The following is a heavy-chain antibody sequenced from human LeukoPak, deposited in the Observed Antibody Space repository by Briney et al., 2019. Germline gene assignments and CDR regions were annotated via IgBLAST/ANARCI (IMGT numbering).Heavy chain of an antibody. CDR1: GASISSSNW. D-gene: IGHD1-26*01. J-gene: IGHJ4*02. CDR2: IYHSGSA. Sequence: SETLSLTCAVSGASISSSNWWSWVRQPPGKGLEWIGEIYHSGSANYNPSLRRRVTIAIDTSKSQFPLKLTSVTAADTAVYYCARQSFAPFQVGPETPIESWGQGTMVTVSS. V-gene: IGHV4-4*02. CDR3: ARQSFAPFQVGPETPIES.